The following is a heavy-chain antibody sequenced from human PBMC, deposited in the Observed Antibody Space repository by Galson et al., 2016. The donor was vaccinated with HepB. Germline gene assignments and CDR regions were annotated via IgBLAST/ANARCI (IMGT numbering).Heavy chain of an antibody. V-gene: IGHV4-39*01. Sequence: SETLSLTCTVSGGSIRSSTYYWGWIRQPPGKGLEWIGSRFYSTSTYYNPSLKSRVTISVDTSKNQFSLNLSSVTAADTAIYYCARQGVAGTWFDPWGQGTLVTVSS. J-gene: IGHJ5*02. CDR2: RFYSTST. CDR3: ARQGVAGTWFDP. CDR1: GGSIRSSTYY.